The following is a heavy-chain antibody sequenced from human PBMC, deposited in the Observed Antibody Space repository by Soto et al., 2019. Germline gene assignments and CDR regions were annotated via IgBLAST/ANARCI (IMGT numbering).Heavy chain of an antibody. J-gene: IGHJ5*02. D-gene: IGHD2-2*01. CDR2: IKTDSGDT. CDR3: ARRSSTYLNEIIYDP. CDR1: RYTFASYD. Sequence: ASVKVSCKASRYTFASYDIFWVRQSPGQGLEWMGWIKTDSGDTHCAQNFQGRVTMTRDTSISTAYMELNNLLSDDTAVYYCARRSSTYLNEIIYDPWGQGTLVTVSS. V-gene: IGHV1-2*02.